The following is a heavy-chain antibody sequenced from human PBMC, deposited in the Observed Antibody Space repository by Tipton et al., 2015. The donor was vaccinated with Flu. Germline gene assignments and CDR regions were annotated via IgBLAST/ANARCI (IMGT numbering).Heavy chain of an antibody. V-gene: IGHV4-34*01. J-gene: IGHJ3*02. D-gene: IGHD2-2*01. CDR1: GGSFSGYY. Sequence: TLSLTCAVYGGSFSGYYWSRIRQPPGKGLEWIGEINHSGSTNYNPSLKSRVTISVDTSKNQFSLKLSSVTAADTAVYYCARHFVIVVVPAAKLTDAFDIWGQGTMVTVSS. CDR3: ARHFVIVVVPAAKLTDAFDI. CDR2: INHSGST.